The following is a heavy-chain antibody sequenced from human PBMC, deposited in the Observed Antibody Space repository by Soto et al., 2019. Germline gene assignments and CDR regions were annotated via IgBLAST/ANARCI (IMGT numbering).Heavy chain of an antibody. J-gene: IGHJ5*02. CDR2: IIPILGIA. D-gene: IGHD2-2*01. V-gene: IGHV1-69*02. CDR1: GGTFSSYT. Sequence: QVQLVQSGAEVKKPGSSVKVSCKASGGTFSSYTISWVRQAPGQGLEWMGRIIPILGIANYAQEFQGRVTITADKSTSTAYMELSSLRSEDTAVYYCARQPAANHNWFDPWGQGTLVTVSS. CDR3: ARQPAANHNWFDP.